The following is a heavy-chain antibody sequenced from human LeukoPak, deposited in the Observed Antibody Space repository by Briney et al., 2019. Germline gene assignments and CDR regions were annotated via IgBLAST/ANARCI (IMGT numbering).Heavy chain of an antibody. CDR1: GYSFSDHW. D-gene: IGHD4/OR15-4a*01. Sequence: GESLKISCQGSGYSFSDHWIAWVRQVPGKGLEWMGIFYPGDSDSRYSPSFRGQVTISVDKSISTAYLQWSSLKASDTAQYYCATSYDYGATAYYDGGPLDYWGQGTLVTVSS. CDR2: FYPGDSDS. J-gene: IGHJ4*02. CDR3: ATSYDYGATAYYDGGPLDY. V-gene: IGHV5-51*01.